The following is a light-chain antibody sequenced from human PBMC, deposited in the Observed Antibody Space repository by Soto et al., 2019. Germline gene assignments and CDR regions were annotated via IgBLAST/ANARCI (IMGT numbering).Light chain of an antibody. J-gene: IGLJ1*01. Sequence: QSALTQPASVSGSPGQSITISCTGTSGDVGGYNYVSWYQQHPGKAPKLMIYDVSNRPSGVSNRFSGSKSGNTASLTISGLQAEDEADYYCSSYTSSSLDVFGTGTKLTVL. CDR1: SGDVGGYNY. V-gene: IGLV2-14*01. CDR2: DVS. CDR3: SSYTSSSLDV.